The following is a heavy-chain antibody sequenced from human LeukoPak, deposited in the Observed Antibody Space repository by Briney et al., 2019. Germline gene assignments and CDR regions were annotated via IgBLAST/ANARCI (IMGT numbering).Heavy chain of an antibody. V-gene: IGHV4-59*08. CDR1: GGSMSNYY. CDR2: FDDSGSA. Sequence: SETLSLTCTVSGGSMSNYYWSWIRQPPGKGLEWIGYFDDSGSANYNPSLKSRVTISVDTSKNQFSLNLSSVTAADTAVYYCARLSSFYWGQGTLVTVSS. D-gene: IGHD6-6*01. J-gene: IGHJ4*02. CDR3: ARLSSFY.